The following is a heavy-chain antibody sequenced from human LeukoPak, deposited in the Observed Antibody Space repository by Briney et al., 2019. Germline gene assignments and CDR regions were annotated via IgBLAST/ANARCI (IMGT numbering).Heavy chain of an antibody. V-gene: IGHV4-59*10. D-gene: IGHD6-19*01. Sequence: SETLSLTCAVYGGSFSGYYWSWIRQPAGKGLEWIGRIYTSGSTNYSPSLKSRVTMSVDTSKNQFSLKLSSVTAADTAFYYCARGYSSGWYQKTLKVNWFDPWGQGTLVTVSS. J-gene: IGHJ5*02. CDR3: ARGYSSGWYQKTLKVNWFDP. CDR2: IYTSGST. CDR1: GGSFSGYY.